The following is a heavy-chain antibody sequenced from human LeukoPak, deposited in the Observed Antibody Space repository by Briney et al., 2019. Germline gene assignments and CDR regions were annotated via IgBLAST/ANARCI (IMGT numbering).Heavy chain of an antibody. V-gene: IGHV1-24*01. Sequence: EASVKVSCKVSGYTLTELSMHWVRQAPGKGLEWMGGFDPEDGETIYAQKFQGRVTMTRDMSTSTVYMELSSLRSEDTAVYYCARSRDSSSWRLWFDPWGQGTLVTVSS. J-gene: IGHJ5*02. CDR3: ARSRDSSSWRLWFDP. CDR2: FDPEDGET. D-gene: IGHD6-13*01. CDR1: GYTLTELS.